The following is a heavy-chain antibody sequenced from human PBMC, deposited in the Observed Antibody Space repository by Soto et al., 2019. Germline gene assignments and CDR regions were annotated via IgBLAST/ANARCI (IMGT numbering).Heavy chain of an antibody. Sequence: QVHLVQSGAEMKQPGSSVRVSCEASGGAFSTSGIGWVRQAPGQGLEWMGGIIPIFGAPNYAQRFQGRVTISADESTSTAYLEMRSLKSEDTATYYCARDPRSGWAHDAFDVLGPGTLIIVSS. CDR2: IIPIFGAP. D-gene: IGHD3-22*01. V-gene: IGHV1-69*01. CDR1: GGAFSTSG. CDR3: ARDPRSGWAHDAFDV. J-gene: IGHJ3*01.